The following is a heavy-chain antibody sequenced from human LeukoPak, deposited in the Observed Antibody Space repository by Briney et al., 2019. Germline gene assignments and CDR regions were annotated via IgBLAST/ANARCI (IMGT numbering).Heavy chain of an antibody. CDR1: GFTVSSNY. CDR2: IYSGGST. V-gene: IGHV3-66*01. Sequence: GGSLRLSCAASGFTVSSNYMSWVRQAPGKGLEWVSVIYSGGSTYYADSVKGRFTISRDNSKNTLYLQMNSLRAEDTAVYYCAKDSGYSSGWYLSWYYMDVWGKGTTVTVSS. CDR3: AKDSGYSSGWYLSWYYMDV. D-gene: IGHD6-19*01. J-gene: IGHJ6*03.